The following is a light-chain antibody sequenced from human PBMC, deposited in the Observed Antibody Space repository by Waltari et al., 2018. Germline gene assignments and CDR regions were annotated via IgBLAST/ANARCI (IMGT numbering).Light chain of an antibody. J-gene: IGLJ1*01. Sequence: SYVLTQPPSVSVAPGETARITCGGDNIGSYRVQWYQQRPGQAPMLVIYYDSDRPSWIPGRFSGSNSGNTATLTISRVEAGDEAKYYCHVWHPDVDPGVFGTGTDVTVL. CDR3: HVWHPDVDPGV. V-gene: IGLV3-21*04. CDR1: NIGSYR. CDR2: YDS.